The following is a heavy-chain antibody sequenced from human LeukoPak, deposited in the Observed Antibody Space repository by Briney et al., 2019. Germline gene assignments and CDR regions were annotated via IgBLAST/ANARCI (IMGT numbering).Heavy chain of an antibody. J-gene: IGHJ3*02. CDR2: ISTSSSYI. D-gene: IGHD3-10*01. CDR3: ARDRVASGYAFDI. CDR1: GFSFSSYS. V-gene: IGHV3-21*01. Sequence: GGSLRLSCAASGFSFSSYSMNWVRQAPGKGLEWVSFISTSSSYIYYADSVKGRFTISRDNAKNSLYLQMNSLRAEDTAVYYCARDRVASGYAFDIWGQGTMVTVSS.